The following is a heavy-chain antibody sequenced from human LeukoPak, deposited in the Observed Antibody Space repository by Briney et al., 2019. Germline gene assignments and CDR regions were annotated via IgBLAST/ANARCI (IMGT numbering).Heavy chain of an antibody. D-gene: IGHD4-17*01. V-gene: IGHV3-48*03. CDR2: ISSSGTTI. Sequence: GGSLRLSCAASGFTFSSYAMHWVRQAPGKGLEWVSYISSSGTTIYYADSVKGRFTISRDNAKNSLYLQMNSLRAEDTAVYYCAREGALTVTKDAFDIWGQGTMVTVSS. J-gene: IGHJ3*02. CDR1: GFTFSSYA. CDR3: AREGALTVTKDAFDI.